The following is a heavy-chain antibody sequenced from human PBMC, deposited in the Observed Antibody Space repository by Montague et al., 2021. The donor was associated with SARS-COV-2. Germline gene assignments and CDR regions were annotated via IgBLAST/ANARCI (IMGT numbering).Heavy chain of an antibody. V-gene: IGHV3-7*01. Sequence: SLRLSCAASGFTFSNYWLSWVRQAPGMGLVWVSHIKQDGSETYYLDSVKVRLTISRDNSKNSLSLQMNSLRAEDTALYSCAKVAEGESNNSQYRAFDIWGQGTMVTVSS. CDR1: GFTFSNYW. J-gene: IGHJ3*02. CDR3: AKVAEGESNNSQYRAFDI. D-gene: IGHD1-1*01. CDR2: IKQDGSET.